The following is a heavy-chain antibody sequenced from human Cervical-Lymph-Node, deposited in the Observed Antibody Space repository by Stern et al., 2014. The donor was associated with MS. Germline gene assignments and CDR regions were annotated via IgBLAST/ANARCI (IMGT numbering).Heavy chain of an antibody. D-gene: IGHD2-15*01. CDR1: GFTFSSYG. Sequence: VQLVESGGGVVQPGRSLRLSCAASGFTFSSYGMHWVRQAPGKGLEWVAVKSYDGSNKYYADSVKGRFNISRGTSKNTLYLKMNSLRAEDTAVYYCARRLGYCSGGSCRHYYYGMDVWGQGTTVTVSS. CDR3: ARRLGYCSGGSCRHYYYGMDV. CDR2: KSYDGSNK. J-gene: IGHJ6*02. V-gene: IGHV3-30*03.